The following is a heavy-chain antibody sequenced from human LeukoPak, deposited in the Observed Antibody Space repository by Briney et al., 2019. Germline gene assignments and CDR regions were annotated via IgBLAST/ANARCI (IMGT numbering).Heavy chain of an antibody. CDR3: ARDRADRYSLDV. D-gene: IGHD2-21*01. CDR2: INPSGGST. J-gene: IGHJ6*04. Sequence: ASVKVSCKASGYTFTSYGISWVRQAPGQGLEWMGIINPSGGSTSYAQKFQGRVTMTRDTSTSTVYMELSSLRSEDTAVYYCARDRADRYSLDVWGKGTTVTISS. CDR1: GYTFTSYG. V-gene: IGHV1-46*01.